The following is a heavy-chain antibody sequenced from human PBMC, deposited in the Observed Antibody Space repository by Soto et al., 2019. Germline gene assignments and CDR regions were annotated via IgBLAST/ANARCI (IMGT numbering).Heavy chain of an antibody. CDR3: TTDGGVEITYYYYGMDV. D-gene: IGHD3-16*01. CDR1: GFTFSNAW. CDR2: IKSKTDGGTT. J-gene: IGHJ6*02. V-gene: IGHV3-15*07. Sequence: GGSLRLSCAASGFTFSNAWMNWVRQAPGKGLEWVGRIKSKTDGGTTDYAAPVKGRFTISRDDSKNTLYLQMNSLKTEDTAVYYCTTDGGVEITYYYYGMDVWGQGTTVTVSS.